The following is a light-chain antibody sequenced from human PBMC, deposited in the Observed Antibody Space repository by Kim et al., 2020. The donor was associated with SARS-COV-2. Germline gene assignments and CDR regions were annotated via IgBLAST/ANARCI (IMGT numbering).Light chain of an antibody. CDR1: SLRSYY. CDR3: NSRDSSGTEG. V-gene: IGLV3-19*01. J-gene: IGLJ2*01. CDR2: GKN. Sequence: SYELTQDPAVSVALGQTVRITCQGDSLRSYYASWYQQKPGQAPVLVIYGKNNRPSGIPDRFSGSSSGNTASLTITGAQAEDEADYYCNSRDSSGTEGFGGGTKVTVL.